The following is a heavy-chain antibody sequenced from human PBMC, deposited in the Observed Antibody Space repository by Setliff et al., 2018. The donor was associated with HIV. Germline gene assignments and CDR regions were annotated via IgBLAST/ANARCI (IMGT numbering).Heavy chain of an antibody. Sequence: GASVKVSCKASGYTFSKYGVTWVRQAPGQGLEWMGWISVQSVNTNYAQKFQGRVTITADESTSTSSMELSSLGSEDTAVYYCARVNGGNSPYYFDSWGQGTLVTVSS. CDR3: ARVNGGNSPYYFDS. CDR2: ISVQSVNT. J-gene: IGHJ4*02. V-gene: IGHV1-18*01. CDR1: GYTFSKYG. D-gene: IGHD2-21*02.